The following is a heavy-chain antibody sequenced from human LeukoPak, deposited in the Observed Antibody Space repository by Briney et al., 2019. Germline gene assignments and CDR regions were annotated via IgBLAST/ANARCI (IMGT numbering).Heavy chain of an antibody. V-gene: IGHV1-8*03. D-gene: IGHD3-10*01. J-gene: IGHJ4*02. CDR2: MNPNSGNT. CDR1: GYTFTSYD. CDR3: ARDYPLWFGET. Sequence: VASVKVSCKASGYTFTSYDINWVRQATGQGLEWMGWMNPNSGNTGYAQKFQGRVTITRNTSISTAYMELSSLRSEDTAVYYCARDYPLWFGETWGQGTLVTVSS.